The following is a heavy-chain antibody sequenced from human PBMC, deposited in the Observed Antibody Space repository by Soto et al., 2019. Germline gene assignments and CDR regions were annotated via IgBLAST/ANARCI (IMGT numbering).Heavy chain of an antibody. CDR1: GGTFSSYT. CDR3: ASYGAYRTYWYFDL. D-gene: IGHD4-17*01. V-gene: IGHV1-69*02. Sequence: QVQLVQSGAEVKKPGSSVKVSCKASGGTFSSYTISWVRQAPGQGLEWMGRIIPILGIANYAQKFQGRVTITADKSTSTAYMELSSLRSEDTAVYYCASYGAYRTYWYFDLWGRGTLVTVSS. J-gene: IGHJ2*01. CDR2: IIPILGIA.